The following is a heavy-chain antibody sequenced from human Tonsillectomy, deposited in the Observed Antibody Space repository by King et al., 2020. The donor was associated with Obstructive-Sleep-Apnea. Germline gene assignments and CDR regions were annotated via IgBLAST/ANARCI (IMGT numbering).Heavy chain of an antibody. Sequence: VQLQQWGAGLLKPSETLSLTCAVFGGSFSDYYWSWIRQPPGKGLEWIGEINHSGSTNYTPSLKSRVTTSVDTSKNQFSLKLSSVTAADTAVYYCARGSGAAAVNWFDPWGQGTLVTVSS. CDR3: ARGSGAAAVNWFDP. V-gene: IGHV4-34*01. D-gene: IGHD6-13*01. CDR1: GGSFSDYY. J-gene: IGHJ5*02. CDR2: INHSGST.